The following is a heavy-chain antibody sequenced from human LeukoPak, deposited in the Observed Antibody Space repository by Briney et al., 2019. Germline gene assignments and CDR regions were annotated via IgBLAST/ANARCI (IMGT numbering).Heavy chain of an antibody. D-gene: IGHD5-24*01. V-gene: IGHV3-30*04. CDR1: GFTFSSYA. CDR3: ARETVATMFTPLKYYYYYYMDV. CDR2: ISYDGSNK. Sequence: GGSLRLSCAASGFTFSSYAMHWVCQAPGKGLEWVAVISYDGSNKYYADSVKGRFTISRDNSKNTLYLQMNSLRAEDTAVYYCARETVATMFTPLKYYYYYYMDVWGKGTTVTVSS. J-gene: IGHJ6*03.